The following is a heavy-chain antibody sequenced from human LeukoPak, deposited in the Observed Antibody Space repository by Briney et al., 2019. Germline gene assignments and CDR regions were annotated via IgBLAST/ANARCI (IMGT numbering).Heavy chain of an antibody. CDR3: ARDYRRVAAADPYYYYYMDV. J-gene: IGHJ6*03. CDR1: GYTFTSYG. D-gene: IGHD6-13*01. CDR2: ISTYNGNT. Sequence: GASVKVSCKASGYTFTSYGISWVRQAPGQGLEWVGWISTYNGNTNYAQKLQDRVTMTTDTSTCTAYMELGSLRSDDTAVYYCARDYRRVAAADPYYYYYMDVWGKGTTVTVSS. V-gene: IGHV1-18*01.